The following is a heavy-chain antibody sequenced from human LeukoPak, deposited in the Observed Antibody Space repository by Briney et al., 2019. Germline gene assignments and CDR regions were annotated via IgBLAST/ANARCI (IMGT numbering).Heavy chain of an antibody. V-gene: IGHV2-5*02. CDR2: IYWDDDK. Sequence: SGPTLVNPTQTLTLTCTFSGFSLTTSGVTVGWIRQPPGKALEWLALIYWDDDKRYSPSLKSRLTITKDTSKNQVVLTMTNMDPVDAATYFCAHGLLVAGFNYWGQGALVTVSS. J-gene: IGHJ4*02. D-gene: IGHD6-19*01. CDR3: AHGLLVAGFNY. CDR1: GFSLTTSGVT.